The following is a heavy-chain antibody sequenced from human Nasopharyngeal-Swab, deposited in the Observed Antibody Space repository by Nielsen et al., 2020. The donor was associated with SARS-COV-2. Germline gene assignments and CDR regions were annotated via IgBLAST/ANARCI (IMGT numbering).Heavy chain of an antibody. D-gene: IGHD2-2*01. CDR3: ARAAKGYCSSTSCYSIPEYYYYYMDV. J-gene: IGHJ6*03. CDR2: INPNSGGT. V-gene: IGHV1-2*04. Sequence: WVRQAPGQGPEWMGWINPNSGGTNYAQKFQGWVTMTRDTSISTAYMELSRLRSDDTAVYYCARAAKGYCSSTSCYSIPEYYYYYMDVWGKGTTVTVSS.